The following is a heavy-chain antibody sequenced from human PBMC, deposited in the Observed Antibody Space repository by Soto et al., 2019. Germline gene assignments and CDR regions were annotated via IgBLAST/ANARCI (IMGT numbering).Heavy chain of an antibody. V-gene: IGHV4-31*03. D-gene: IGHD2-2*01. J-gene: IGHJ5*02. CDR3: ARVDPPAKS. CDR2: MHHSGRT. CDR1: GAYMRNDYYY. Sequence: TLSLTCTVSGAYMRNDYYYWSWVRQNPGKDLEWIGHMHHSGRTHYNPSLRSRVAISVDTSKNQFSLYLNSVTAEDTAVYYCARVDPPAKSWGQGTLVTVSS.